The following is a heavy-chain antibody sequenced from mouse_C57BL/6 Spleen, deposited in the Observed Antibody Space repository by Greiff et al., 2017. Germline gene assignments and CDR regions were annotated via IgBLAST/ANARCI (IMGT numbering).Heavy chain of an antibody. CDR3: ARGLLWQLRGDYAMDY. Sequence: EVMLVESGGGLVKPGGSLKLSCAASGFTFSSYAMSWVRQTPEKRLEWVATISDGGSYTYYPDNVKGRFTISRDNAKNNLYLQMSHLKSEDTAMYYCARGLLWQLRGDYAMDYWGQGTSVTVSS. CDR2: ISDGGSYT. V-gene: IGHV5-4*03. CDR1: GFTFSSYA. J-gene: IGHJ4*01. D-gene: IGHD2-1*01.